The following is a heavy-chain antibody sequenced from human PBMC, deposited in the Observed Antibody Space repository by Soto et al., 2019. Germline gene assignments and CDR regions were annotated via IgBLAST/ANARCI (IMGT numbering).Heavy chain of an antibody. CDR2: IYYSGST. CDR3: ARAYSNYFDY. D-gene: IGHD4-4*01. J-gene: IGHJ4*02. CDR1: GGSISSGVYY. V-gene: IGHV4-31*03. Sequence: SETLSLTCTVSGGSISSGVYYWSWIRQHPGKGLEWIGYIYYSGSTYYNPSLKSRVTISVDTSKNQLSLKLSSVTAADTAVYYCARAYSNYFDYWGQGTLVTVSS.